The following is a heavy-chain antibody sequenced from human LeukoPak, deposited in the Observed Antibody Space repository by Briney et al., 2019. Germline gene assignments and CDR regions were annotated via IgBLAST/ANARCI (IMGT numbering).Heavy chain of an antibody. CDR1: GYSISSGYY. Sequence: SETLSLTCTVSGYSISSGYYWGWIRQPPGKGLEWIGSIYHSGSTYYNPSLKSRVTISVDTSKSQFSLKLSSVTAADTAVYYCARGVHTVTTFYFDYWGQGTLVTVSS. V-gene: IGHV4-38-2*02. D-gene: IGHD4-17*01. CDR3: ARGVHTVTTFYFDY. J-gene: IGHJ4*02. CDR2: IYHSGST.